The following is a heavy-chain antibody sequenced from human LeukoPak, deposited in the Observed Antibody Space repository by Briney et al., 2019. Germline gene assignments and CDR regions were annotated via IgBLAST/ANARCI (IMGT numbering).Heavy chain of an antibody. CDR2: IYHSGST. CDR3: ADYDFWSGYYMD. CDR1: GGSISSSNW. Sequence: PSETLSLTCAVSGGSISSSNWWSWVRQPPGKGLEWIGEIYHSGSTNYNPSLKSRVTISVDTSKNQFSLKLSSVTAADTAVYYCADYDFWSGYYMDWGQGTLVTVSS. V-gene: IGHV4-4*02. D-gene: IGHD3-3*01. J-gene: IGHJ4*02.